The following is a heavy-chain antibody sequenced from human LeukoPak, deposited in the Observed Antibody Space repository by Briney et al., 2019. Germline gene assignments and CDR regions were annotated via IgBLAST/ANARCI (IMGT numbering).Heavy chain of an antibody. CDR3: ARGYASSSGGYYYYGMDV. V-gene: IGHV4-59*01. Sequence: SETLSLTCTVSGGSISSYYWCWIRQPPGKGLEWIGYIYYSGSTNYNPSLKSRVTISVDTSKNQFSLKLSSVTAADTAVYYCARGYASSSGGYYYYGMDVWGQGTTVTVSS. CDR2: IYYSGST. J-gene: IGHJ6*02. CDR1: GGSISSYY. D-gene: IGHD6-6*01.